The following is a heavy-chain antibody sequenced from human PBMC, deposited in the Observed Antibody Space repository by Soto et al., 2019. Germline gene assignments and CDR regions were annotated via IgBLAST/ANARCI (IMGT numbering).Heavy chain of an antibody. CDR1: GGSISSGGYS. J-gene: IGHJ4*02. CDR3: ARAGGLGAVAVDY. CDR2: IYHSGT. V-gene: IGHV4-30-2*01. D-gene: IGHD6-19*01. Sequence: QLQLQESGSGLVKPSQTLSLTCAASGGSISSGGYSWSWIRQPPGKGLEWIGYIYHSGTYYNPSLKSRVTISVDRSKNQFSLKLSSVTAADTAVYYCARAGGLGAVAVDYWSQGTLVTVSS.